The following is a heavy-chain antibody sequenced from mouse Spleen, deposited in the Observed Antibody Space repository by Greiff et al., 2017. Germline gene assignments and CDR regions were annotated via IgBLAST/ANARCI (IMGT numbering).Heavy chain of an antibody. Sequence: EVQGVESGGGLVQPGGSLKLSCAASGFTFSSYTMSWVRQTPEKRLEWVAYISNGGGSTYYPDTVKGRFTISRDNAKNTLYLQMSSLKSEDTAMYYCASSNPWFAYWGQGTLVTVSA. CDR1: GFTFSSYT. D-gene: IGHD4-1*01. V-gene: IGHV5-12-2*01. CDR2: ISNGGGST. CDR3: ASSNPWFAY. J-gene: IGHJ3*01.